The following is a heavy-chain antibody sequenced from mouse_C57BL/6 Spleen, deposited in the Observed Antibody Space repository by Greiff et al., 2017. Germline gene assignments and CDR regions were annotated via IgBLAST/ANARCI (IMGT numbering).Heavy chain of an antibody. V-gene: IGHV1-64*01. J-gene: IGHJ1*03. Sequence: QVQLQQPGAELVKPGASVKLSCKASGYTFTSYWMNWVKQRPGQGLEWIGMIHPNSGSTNYNEKFKSKATLTVDKSSSTAYIQLSSLTSEDSAVYYCARGTVVPDWYFEVWGTGTTVTVSS. D-gene: IGHD1-1*01. CDR2: IHPNSGST. CDR3: ARGTVVPDWYFEV. CDR1: GYTFTSYW.